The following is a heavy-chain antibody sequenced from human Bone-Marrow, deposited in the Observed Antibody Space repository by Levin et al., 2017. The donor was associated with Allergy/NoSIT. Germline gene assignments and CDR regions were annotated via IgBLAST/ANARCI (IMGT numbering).Heavy chain of an antibody. J-gene: IGHJ4*02. CDR2: IYSGGST. Sequence: GESLKISCAASGFTVSSNYMSWVRQAPGKGSEWVSVIYSGGSTYYADSVKGRFTISRDNSKNTLYLQMNSLRAEDTAVYYCARGWFGELLSHWGQGTLVTVSS. D-gene: IGHD3-10*01. V-gene: IGHV3-53*01. CDR3: ARGWFGELLSH. CDR1: GFTVSSNY.